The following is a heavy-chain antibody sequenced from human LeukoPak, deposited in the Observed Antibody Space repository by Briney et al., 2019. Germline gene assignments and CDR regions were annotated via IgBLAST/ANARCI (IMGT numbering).Heavy chain of an antibody. CDR1: GFTLSNYD. CDR3: ARAGVTMVRGLDYGMDV. D-gene: IGHD3-10*01. CDR2: IGTRGDT. J-gene: IGHJ6*02. V-gene: IGHV3-13*01. Sequence: PGGSLRLSCTASGFTLSNYDMYWVRHVTGKGLEWVSAIGTRGDTHYPDSLKGRFTVSRENAKNSLYLQMNSLTAGDTALYYCARAGVTMVRGLDYGMDVWGQGTTVTVSS.